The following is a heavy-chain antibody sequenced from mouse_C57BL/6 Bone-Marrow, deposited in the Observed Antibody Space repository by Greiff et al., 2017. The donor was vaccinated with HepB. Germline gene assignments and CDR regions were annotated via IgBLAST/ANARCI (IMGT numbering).Heavy chain of an antibody. J-gene: IGHJ3*01. CDR3: ARDDYPWFAY. Sequence: EVKLQESGPELVKPGASVKIPCKASGYTFTDYNMDWVKQSHGKSLEWIGDINPNNGGTIYNQKFKGKATLTVDKSSSTAYMELRSLTSEDTAVYYCARDDYPWFAYWGQGTLVTVSA. CDR1: GYTFTDYN. CDR2: INPNNGGT. D-gene: IGHD2-4*01. V-gene: IGHV1-18*01.